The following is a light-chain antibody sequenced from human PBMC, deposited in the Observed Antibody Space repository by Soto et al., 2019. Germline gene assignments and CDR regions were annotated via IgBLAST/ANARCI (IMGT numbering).Light chain of an antibody. CDR2: GAS. J-gene: IGKJ2*01. V-gene: IGKV3-20*01. CDR3: QQYGSSPGYT. CDR1: QSVSSSY. Sequence: EIVLTQSPGTLSLSPGERATLSCRASQSVSSSYLAWYQQKPGQAPRLLIYGASSRATGIPDRFSGSESGTDFTLTNTRLEPEDFALYYCQQYGSSPGYTFGQGTKLEIK.